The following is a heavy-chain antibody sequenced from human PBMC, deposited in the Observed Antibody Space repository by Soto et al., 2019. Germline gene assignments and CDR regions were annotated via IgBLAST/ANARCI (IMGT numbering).Heavy chain of an antibody. CDR3: ARTPDWYFDL. CDR2: INHSGST. Sequence: QVQLQQWGAGLLKPSETVSLSCVVYGGSFSGYYWSWIRQPPGKGLEWIGEINHSGSTNYNPSLKSRVTISTDTSKNQFSLKLSSATAADTALYYCARTPDWYFDLWGRGTLVTVSS. CDR1: GGSFSGYY. J-gene: IGHJ2*01. V-gene: IGHV4-34*01.